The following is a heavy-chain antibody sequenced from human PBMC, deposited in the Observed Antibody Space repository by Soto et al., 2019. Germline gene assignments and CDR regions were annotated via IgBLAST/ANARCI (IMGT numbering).Heavy chain of an antibody. CDR2: TSGYSGNS. CDR1: GYIFSSFY. V-gene: IGHV1-18*01. Sequence: ASVKVSCKASGYIFSSFYINWVRQAPGQGLEWMGWTSGYSGNSKYAQKFQGRVTMTTDTSTNTGYMEMRSLTSDDTAVYYCAIDIFGHVDAFDLWGQGTMVTV. D-gene: IGHD3-3*02. CDR3: AIDIFGHVDAFDL. J-gene: IGHJ3*01.